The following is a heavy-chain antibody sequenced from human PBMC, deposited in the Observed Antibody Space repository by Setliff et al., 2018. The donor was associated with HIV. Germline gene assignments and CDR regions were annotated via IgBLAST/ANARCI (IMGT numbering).Heavy chain of an antibody. J-gene: IGHJ5*02. CDR1: GFTFSSYG. D-gene: IGHD1-7*01. Sequence: PGGSLRLSCAASGFTFSSYGMHWVRQAPGKGLEWVAVIYAGGSTYYADSVKGRFTISRDNSKNMLYLQMDSLRAEDTAVYYCAKDRRGITGTKSCAWFDPWGQGTLVTVSS. V-gene: IGHV3-NL1*01. CDR3: AKDRRGITGTKSCAWFDP. CDR2: IYAGGST.